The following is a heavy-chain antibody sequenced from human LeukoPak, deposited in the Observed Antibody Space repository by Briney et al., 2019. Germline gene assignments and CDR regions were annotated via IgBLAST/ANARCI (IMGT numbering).Heavy chain of an antibody. Sequence: PGRSLRLSCAASGFTLSSYAMHWVRQAPGKGLEWVAIISYDGSNKYYADSVKGRFTISRDNSKNTPYLQMNSLRAEDTAVYYCAKDEYDSHEADYWGQGTLVTVSS. D-gene: IGHD2/OR15-2a*01. CDR3: AKDEYDSHEADY. CDR2: ISYDGSNK. J-gene: IGHJ4*02. CDR1: GFTLSSYA. V-gene: IGHV3-30*18.